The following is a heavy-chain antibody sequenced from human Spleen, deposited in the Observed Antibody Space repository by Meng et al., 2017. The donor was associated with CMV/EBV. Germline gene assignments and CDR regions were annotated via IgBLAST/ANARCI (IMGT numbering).Heavy chain of an antibody. D-gene: IGHD2-2*01. CDR3: ARDRYCSSTSCYRGGWFDP. Sequence: ASVKVSCKASGYTFTRYDLNWVRQAPGQGLEWVGWMNPDSGNTGYAQKFQGRVTMTRNSSISTAYMELSSLTSEDTAVYYCARDRYCSSTSCYRGGWFDPWGQGTQVTVSS. J-gene: IGHJ5*02. CDR2: MNPDSGNT. V-gene: IGHV1-8*01. CDR1: GYTFTRYD.